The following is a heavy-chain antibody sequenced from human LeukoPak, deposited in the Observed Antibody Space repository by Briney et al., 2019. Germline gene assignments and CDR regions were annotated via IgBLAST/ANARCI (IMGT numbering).Heavy chain of an antibody. J-gene: IGHJ4*02. CDR2: ISSSTYI. CDR1: GLTFSSYS. V-gene: IGHV3-21*01. D-gene: IGHD1-14*01. CDR3: ARGSPNLFDY. Sequence: GGSLRLSCAASGLTFSSYSMNWVRQAPGKGLEWVSSISSSTYIYYADSVKGRFTISRDNAKNSLYLQMNSLRDEDTAVYYCARGSPNLFDYWGQGTLVTVSS.